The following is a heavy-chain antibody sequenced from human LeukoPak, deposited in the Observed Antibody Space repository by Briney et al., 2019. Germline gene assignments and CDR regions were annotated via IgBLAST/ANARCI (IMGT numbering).Heavy chain of an antibody. D-gene: IGHD1-14*01. CDR2: INPDGSQK. CDR3: FTGGGY. J-gene: IGHJ4*02. V-gene: IGHV3-7*01. CDR1: EVTFKNYW. Sequence: PGGSLRLSCAASEVTFKNYWMNWVRQAPGKGLEWVANINPDGSQKYYVDSAKGRFTISRDNAKNSLFLQMNSLRVEETAVYYCFTGGGYWGQGTLVTVSS.